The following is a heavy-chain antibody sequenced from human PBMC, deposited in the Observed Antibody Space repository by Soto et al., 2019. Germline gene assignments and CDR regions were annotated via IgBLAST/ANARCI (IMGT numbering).Heavy chain of an antibody. V-gene: IGHV4-34*01. CDR3: ARIGGYDFWSGYHRTYFDY. J-gene: IGHJ4*02. CDR1: GGSFSGYY. D-gene: IGHD3-3*01. CDR2: INHSGST. Sequence: SETLSLTCAVYGGSFSGYYWSWIRQPPGKGLEWIGEINHSGSTNYNPSLKSRVTISVDTSKNQFSLKLSSVTAADTAVYYCARIGGYDFWSGYHRTYFDYWGQGTLVTVSS.